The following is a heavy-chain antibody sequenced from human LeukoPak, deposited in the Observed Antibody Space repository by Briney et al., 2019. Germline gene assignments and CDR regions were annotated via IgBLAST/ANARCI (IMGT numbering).Heavy chain of an antibody. CDR3: ARRNGLLFN. V-gene: IGHV5-51*01. CDR1: GYSFTSYW. CDR2: INPRDPDT. J-gene: IGHJ4*02. D-gene: IGHD2-21*01. Sequence: GESLKISCKGSGYSFTSYWIGWVRQMPGKGLEWVGIINPRDPDTRYSPSFQGQVTISADNSISTAYLQWSSLKASDSAMYFCARRNGLLFNWGQGTLVTVSS.